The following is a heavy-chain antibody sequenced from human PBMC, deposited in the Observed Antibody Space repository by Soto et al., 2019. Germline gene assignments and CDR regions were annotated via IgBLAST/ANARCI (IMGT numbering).Heavy chain of an antibody. Sequence: SVKVSCKASGGTFSSYAISWVRQAPGQGLEWMGGIIPIFGTANYAQKFQGRVTITADKSTSTPYMELSSLRSEDTAVYYCARSRRDGYNYYYYGMDVWGQGTSVTVSS. J-gene: IGHJ6*02. CDR3: ARSRRDGYNYYYYGMDV. D-gene: IGHD5-12*01. CDR2: IIPIFGTA. V-gene: IGHV1-69*06. CDR1: GGTFSSYA.